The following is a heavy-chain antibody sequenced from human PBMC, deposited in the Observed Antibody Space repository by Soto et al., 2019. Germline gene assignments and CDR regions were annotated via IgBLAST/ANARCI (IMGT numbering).Heavy chain of an antibody. CDR1: GFSVTTSGKT. V-gene: IGHV2-5*01. Sequence: SGPTLVNPTQTLTLTCTVSGFSVTTSGKTLGWIRQPPGKAPEWLALAYQYSPSLQNRVMFTKDTSKNQVVLTMTNVDPGDTATYYCTLRDDSSTGPIYWGHGIQVTVSS. D-gene: IGHD3-16*01. CDR3: TLRDDSSTGPIY. CDR2: AY. J-gene: IGHJ4*01.